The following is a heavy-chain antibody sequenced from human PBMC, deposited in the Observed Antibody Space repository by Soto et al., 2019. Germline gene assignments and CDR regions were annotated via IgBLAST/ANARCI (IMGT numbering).Heavy chain of an antibody. Sequence: EVQLVESGGGLVQPGGSLRLSCAASGFTFGNYWMHWVRQVPGKGLVWVSRINSDGSSTSYADSVKGRFTISRDNAKNTLYLQMNSLRVEDTAVFYCARDFWRNGVCLDVWGRGTTVTVSS. D-gene: IGHD2-8*01. CDR2: INSDGSST. J-gene: IGHJ6*02. CDR1: GFTFGNYW. V-gene: IGHV3-74*01. CDR3: ARDFWRNGVCLDV.